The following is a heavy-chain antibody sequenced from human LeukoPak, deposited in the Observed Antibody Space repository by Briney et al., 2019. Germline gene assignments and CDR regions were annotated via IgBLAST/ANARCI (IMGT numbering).Heavy chain of an antibody. CDR3: AIFPVPAAMDADY. CDR1: GGSISSGDYY. D-gene: IGHD2-2*01. J-gene: IGHJ4*02. Sequence: PSQTLSLTCTVSGGSISSGDYYWSWIRQPPGEGLEWIGYIYYSGSTYYNPSPKSRVTISVDTSKNQFSLKLSSVTAADTAVYYCAIFPVPAAMDADYWGQGTLVTVSS. V-gene: IGHV4-30-4*08. CDR2: IYYSGST.